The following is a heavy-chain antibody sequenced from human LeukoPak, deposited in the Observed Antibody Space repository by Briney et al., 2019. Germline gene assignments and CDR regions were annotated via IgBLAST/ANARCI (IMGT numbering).Heavy chain of an antibody. CDR2: ISGSSSVI. V-gene: IGHV3-48*04. CDR3: ATSDRPGFGSHDY. J-gene: IGHJ4*02. CDR1: GLSFSQYR. Sequence: QPGGSMKLSCVVSGLSFSQYRMNWVRQAPGEGPEWISDISGSSSVINYADSVKGRFTISRDNDKTSLSLQMNSLRAEDTAVYYCATSDRPGFGSHDYWGQGTLVTASS. D-gene: IGHD3-10*01.